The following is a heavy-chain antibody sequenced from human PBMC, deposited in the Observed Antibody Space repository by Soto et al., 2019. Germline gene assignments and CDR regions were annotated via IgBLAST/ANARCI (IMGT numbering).Heavy chain of an antibody. Sequence: QMQLVQSGPEVKKPGTSVKVSCKTSGFTFTSSAVQWVRQARGQGLEWIGWIGVGSGNTNYAQKFKERVTITRDMSTSTAYMELSSLRSEDTAVYYCAALEMNHYFDYWGQGTLVTVSS. CDR2: IGVGSGNT. J-gene: IGHJ4*02. CDR3: AALEMNHYFDY. CDR1: GFTFTSSA. V-gene: IGHV1-58*01.